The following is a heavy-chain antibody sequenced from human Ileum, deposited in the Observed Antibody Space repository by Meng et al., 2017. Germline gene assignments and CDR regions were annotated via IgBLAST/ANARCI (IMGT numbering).Heavy chain of an antibody. CDR1: GGSVSTSDYQ. J-gene: IGHJ4*02. V-gene: IGHV4-61*08. CDR3: ARDHWGSLDY. D-gene: IGHD7-27*01. Sequence: VHLREPGPGLVRPSETLSLICTVSGGSVSTSDYQWGWIRQPPGKGLEWIGYAGTNYNPSLKSRVTISVDTSKRQFSLKLTSVTAADTAVYYCARDHWGSLDYWGQGILVTVSS. CDR2: AGT.